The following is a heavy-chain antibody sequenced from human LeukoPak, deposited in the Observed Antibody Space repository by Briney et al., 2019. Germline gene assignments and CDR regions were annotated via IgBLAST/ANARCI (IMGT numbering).Heavy chain of an antibody. CDR2: INPNSGGT. CDR3: ARAGITMVRGVIWFAFDI. CDR1: GYTFTGYY. J-gene: IGHJ3*02. D-gene: IGHD3-10*01. V-gene: IGHV1-2*02. Sequence: ASVKVSCKASGYTFTGYYIHWVRQAPGQGLEWMGWINPNSGGTNYAQKFQGRVTMTRDTSISTAYMELSRLRSDDTAVYYCARAGITMVRGVIWFAFDIWGQGTMVTVSS.